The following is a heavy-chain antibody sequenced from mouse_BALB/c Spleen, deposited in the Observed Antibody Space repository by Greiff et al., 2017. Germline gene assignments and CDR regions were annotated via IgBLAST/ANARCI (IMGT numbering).Heavy chain of an antibody. Sequence: VQLQQPGAELVMPGASVKMSCKASGYTFTDYWMHWVKQRPGQGLEWIGAIDTSDSYTSYNQKFKGKATLTVDESSSTAYMQLSSLTSEDSAVYYCARAAYYRPHFDYWGQGTTLTVSS. CDR3: ARAAYYRPHFDY. CDR1: GYTFTDYW. CDR2: IDTSDSYT. D-gene: IGHD2-14*01. J-gene: IGHJ2*01. V-gene: IGHV1-69*01.